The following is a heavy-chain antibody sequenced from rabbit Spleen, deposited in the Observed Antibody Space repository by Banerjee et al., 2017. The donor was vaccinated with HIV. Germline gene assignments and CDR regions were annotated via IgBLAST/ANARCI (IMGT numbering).Heavy chain of an antibody. D-gene: IGHD8-1*01. Sequence: QSLEESGGGLVQPEGSLTLTCTASGFSLSNGYYMCWVRQTPGKGPEWIACIGAGVSYTTYYATWAKGRFTISKTSSTTVTLQMTSLTAADTATYFCARDSGTSFSSYGMDLWGQGTLVTVS. CDR2: IGAGVSYTT. J-gene: IGHJ6*01. CDR3: ARDSGTSFSSYGMDL. CDR1: GFSLSNGYY. V-gene: IGHV1S40*01.